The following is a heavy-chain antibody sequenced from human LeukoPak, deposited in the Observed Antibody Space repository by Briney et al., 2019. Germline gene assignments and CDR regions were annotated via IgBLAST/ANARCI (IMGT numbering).Heavy chain of an antibody. CDR3: VRDTFSPDAFDI. D-gene: IGHD3-16*01. V-gene: IGHV3-21*01. Sequence: GGSLRLSCAASGFTFSRYSMNWVRQAPGKGLEWVSSISTSSSYISSADSVKGRFTISRDNAKNSLYLQMNSLRAEDTAVYYCVRDTFSPDAFDIWGQGTMVTVSS. CDR1: GFTFSRYS. J-gene: IGHJ3*02. CDR2: ISTSSSYI.